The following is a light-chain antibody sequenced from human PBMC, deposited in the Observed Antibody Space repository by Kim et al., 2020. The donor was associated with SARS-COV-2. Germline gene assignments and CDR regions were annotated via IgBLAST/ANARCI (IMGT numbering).Light chain of an antibody. CDR3: SSYAGSKDAYV. CDR1: RSDIGRYKY. V-gene: IGLV2-8*01. J-gene: IGLJ1*01. CDR2: EVT. Sequence: QSVNISCTGTRSDIGRYKYVSWYQQHPGKAPRLIIYEVTKRPSGVRDRFSGSKSGNTASLTVSGLQAEDEAVYYCSSYAGSKDAYVFGGGTKVTVL.